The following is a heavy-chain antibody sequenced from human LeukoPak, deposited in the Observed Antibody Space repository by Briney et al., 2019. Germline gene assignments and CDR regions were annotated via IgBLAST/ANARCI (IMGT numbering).Heavy chain of an antibody. CDR2: ISGSGTRT. Sequence: GGSLRLSCAASGFTFSSYAMSWVRQAPGKGLEWVSAISGSGTRTYYADSVKGRFTISRDNSKNTLYLQMNSLRAEDTAVYYCAKSRSGWYSDYFDYWGQGTLVTVSS. CDR3: AKSRSGWYSDYFDY. CDR1: GFTFSSYA. V-gene: IGHV3-23*01. J-gene: IGHJ4*02. D-gene: IGHD6-19*01.